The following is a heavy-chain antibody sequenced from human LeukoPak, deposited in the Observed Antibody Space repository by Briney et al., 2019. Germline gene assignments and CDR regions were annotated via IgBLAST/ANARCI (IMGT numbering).Heavy chain of an antibody. J-gene: IGHJ6*02. CDR3: ARDLRVRGAFGAYGMDV. D-gene: IGHD3-10*01. CDR1: GYSFTGYY. Sequence: ASVKVSCKASGYSFTGYYIHWVRQAPGQGLEWMGWINPNSGGTNYVQKFQGRVTMTRDTSISTTYMELSSLRSDDTAVYYCARDLRVRGAFGAYGMDVWGQGTTVTVSS. CDR2: INPNSGGT. V-gene: IGHV1-2*02.